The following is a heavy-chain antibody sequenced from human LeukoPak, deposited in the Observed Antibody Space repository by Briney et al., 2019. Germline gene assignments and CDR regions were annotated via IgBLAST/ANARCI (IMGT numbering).Heavy chain of an antibody. Sequence: ASVKVSCKASGYTFTGNYMHWVRQAPGQGLEWMGWINPNSGGTNYAQKFQGRVTMTRDTSIGTAYMELNRLRSDDTAVYYCARGPRSGIAVAEWRWFDPWGQGTLVTVSS. CDR3: ARGPRSGIAVAEWRWFDP. V-gene: IGHV1-2*02. J-gene: IGHJ5*02. D-gene: IGHD6-19*01. CDR2: INPNSGGT. CDR1: GYTFTGNY.